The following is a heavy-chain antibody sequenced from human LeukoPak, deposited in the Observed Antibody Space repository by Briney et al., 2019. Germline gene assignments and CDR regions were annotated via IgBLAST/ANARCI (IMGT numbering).Heavy chain of an antibody. CDR1: GGTFSSYA. V-gene: IGHV1-69*05. Sequence: SVKVSCKASGGTFSSYAISWVRQAPGQGLEWMGGIIPIFGTANYAQKFQGRVTITTDESTSTAYMELSSLRSEDTAVYYCARGRGGYSYGYSYYYYMDVWGNGSTVTVSS. J-gene: IGHJ6*03. CDR3: ARGRGGYSYGYSYYYYMDV. D-gene: IGHD5-18*01. CDR2: IIPIFGTA.